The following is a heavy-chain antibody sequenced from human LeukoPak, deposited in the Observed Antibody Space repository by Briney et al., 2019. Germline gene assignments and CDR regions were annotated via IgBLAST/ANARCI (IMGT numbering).Heavy chain of an antibody. CDR1: GFTFSSYA. CDR3: AKLRSSGYTYGYFDY. CDR2: ISGSGGST. Sequence: GGSLRLSCAASGFTFSSYAMSWVRQAPGKGLEWVSAISGSGGSTYYADSVKGRFTISRDNSKNTLYLQMNSLKAEDTAVYYCAKLRSSGYTYGYFDYWGQGTLVTVSS. D-gene: IGHD5-18*01. J-gene: IGHJ4*02. V-gene: IGHV3-23*01.